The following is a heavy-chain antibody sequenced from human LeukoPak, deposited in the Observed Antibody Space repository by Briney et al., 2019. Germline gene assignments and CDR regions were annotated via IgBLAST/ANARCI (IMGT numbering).Heavy chain of an antibody. J-gene: IGHJ3*02. V-gene: IGHV3-23*01. CDR3: ARGGDAFDI. D-gene: IGHD2-15*01. Sequence: GGTLRLSCAASGFTFSSYGMSWVRQAPGKGLEWVSAISGSGGSTYYADSVKGRFTISRDNSKNTLYLQMNSLRAEDTAVYYCARGGDAFDIWGQGTMVTVSS. CDR2: ISGSGGST. CDR1: GFTFSSYG.